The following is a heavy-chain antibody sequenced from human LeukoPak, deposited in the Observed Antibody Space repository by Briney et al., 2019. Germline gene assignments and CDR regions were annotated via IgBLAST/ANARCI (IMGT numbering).Heavy chain of an antibody. CDR2: MNPNSGNT. J-gene: IGHJ4*02. CDR3: ARDAGFDWTLLKLDY. V-gene: IGHV1-8*01. D-gene: IGHD3-9*01. CDR1: GYTFTSYD. Sequence: ASVKVSCNASGYTFTSYDINWVRQATGQGLEWMGWMNPNSGNTGYAQKFQGRVTMTRNTPISTAYMELSSLRSEDTAVYYCARDAGFDWTLLKLDYWGQGTLVTVSS.